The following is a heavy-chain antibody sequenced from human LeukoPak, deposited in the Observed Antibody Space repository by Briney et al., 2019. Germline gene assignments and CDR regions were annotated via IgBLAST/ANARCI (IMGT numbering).Heavy chain of an antibody. J-gene: IGHJ4*02. Sequence: GGSLRLSCAASGFTFAIYAMSWVRQAPGKGLEWVSTISDSGGSTYYADSVKGRFTISRDNSKNTLYLQMNSLRAEDTAVYYCAKGSQTLEQYYDFWSGYTTYFDYWGQGTLVTVSS. CDR3: AKGSQTLEQYYDFWSGYTTYFDY. CDR1: GFTFAIYA. D-gene: IGHD3-3*01. V-gene: IGHV3-23*01. CDR2: ISDSGGST.